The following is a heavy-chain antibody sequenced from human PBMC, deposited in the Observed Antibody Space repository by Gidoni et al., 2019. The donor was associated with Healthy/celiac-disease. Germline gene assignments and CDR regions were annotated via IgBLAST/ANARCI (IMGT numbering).Heavy chain of an antibody. CDR2: IIPIFGSA. CDR1: GVTFSSDG. CDR3: ARDYYDSSGYYRFDY. Sequence: QLQLVQSGAEVKKPGSPLKVSCKASGVTFSSDGISWVRQAPGHGLEWMGGIIPIFGSANYAKKFKGKVTITADKSTSTAYMELSSLRSKDTAVYYCARDYYDSSGYYRFDYWGQGTLVTVSS. V-gene: IGHV1-69*06. J-gene: IGHJ4*02. D-gene: IGHD3-22*01.